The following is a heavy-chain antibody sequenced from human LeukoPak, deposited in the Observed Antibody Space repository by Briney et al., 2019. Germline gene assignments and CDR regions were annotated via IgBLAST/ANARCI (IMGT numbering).Heavy chain of an antibody. D-gene: IGHD3-10*01. V-gene: IGHV4-31*03. CDR3: ARAPYGSGSYYNDANWFDP. J-gene: IGHJ5*02. CDR2: IYYSGST. Sequence: SQTLSLTCTVSGGSISRGSHYWSWSRQHPGRGLERIGYIYYSGSTYYNPSLRSRLNISVDTSKNQFSLKLNSVTAADTAVYYCARAPYGSGSYYNDANWFDPWGQGTLVTVSS. CDR1: GGSISRGSHY.